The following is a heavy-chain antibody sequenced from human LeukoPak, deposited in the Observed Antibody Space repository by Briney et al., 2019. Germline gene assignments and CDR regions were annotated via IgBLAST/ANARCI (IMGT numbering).Heavy chain of an antibody. V-gene: IGHV4-34*01. Sequence: SETLSLTCAVYGGSFSGYYWCWIRQPPGKGLEWSGEINHSGSTNYNPSLKSRVTISVDTSKNQFSLKLGSVTAADTAVYYCAKSRAAAGKDYWGQGTLVTVSS. J-gene: IGHJ4*02. CDR2: INHSGST. CDR3: AKSRAAAGKDY. CDR1: GGSFSGYY. D-gene: IGHD6-13*01.